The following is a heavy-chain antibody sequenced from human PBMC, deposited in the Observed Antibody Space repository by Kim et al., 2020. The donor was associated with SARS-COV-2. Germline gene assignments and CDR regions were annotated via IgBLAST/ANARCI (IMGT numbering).Heavy chain of an antibody. CDR3: ARAYYYGMDV. J-gene: IGHJ6*02. V-gene: IGHV3-74*01. Sequence: NYADSLKGQFTISRDNAKNTLYLQMNSLRAEDTALYYCARAYYYGMDVWGQGTTVTVSS.